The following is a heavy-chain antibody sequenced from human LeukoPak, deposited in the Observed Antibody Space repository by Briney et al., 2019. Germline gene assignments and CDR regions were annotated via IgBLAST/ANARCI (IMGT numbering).Heavy chain of an antibody. CDR1: GFTFSSYG. V-gene: IGHV3-30*18. CDR3: AKDLSSWYKSPNYYCYYGMDV. CDR2: ISYDGSNK. D-gene: IGHD6-13*01. Sequence: GGSLRLSCAASGFTFSSYGMHWVRQAPGKGLEWVAVISYDGSNKYYADSVKGRFTISRDNSKNTLYLQMNSLRAEDTAVYYCAKDLSSWYKSPNYYCYYGMDVWGQGTTVTVSS. J-gene: IGHJ6*02.